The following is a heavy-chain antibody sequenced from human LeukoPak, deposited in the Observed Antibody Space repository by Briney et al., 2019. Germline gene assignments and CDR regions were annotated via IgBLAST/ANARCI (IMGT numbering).Heavy chain of an antibody. D-gene: IGHD3-3*01. CDR1: GGSISSYY. J-gene: IGHJ4*02. V-gene: IGHV4-59*08. CDR3: ARHGSGLTFDY. CDR2: IEHSGNT. Sequence: SETLSLTCTVSGGSISSYYWSWIRQPPGKGLEWIGYIEHSGNTNYNPSLKSRVTIAVDTSKNQFSLKLSSVTAADTAMYYCARHGSGLTFDYWGQGTLVTVSS.